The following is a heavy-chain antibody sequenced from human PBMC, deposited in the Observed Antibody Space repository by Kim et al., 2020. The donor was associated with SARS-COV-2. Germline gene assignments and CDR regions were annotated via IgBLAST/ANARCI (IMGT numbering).Heavy chain of an antibody. D-gene: IGHD7-27*01. CDR2: IHPANGNT. J-gene: IGHJ4*02. V-gene: IGHV1-3*03. Sequence: ASVKVSCKASGYSFEKYGLHWVRQAPGQRPEWMGWIHPANGNTKYAHQFQGRVTLSRDTSTTVAYMELNSLRSEDMAVYYCVRVWGSYYFDYWGQGTLV. CDR3: VRVWGSYYFDY. CDR1: GYSFEKYG.